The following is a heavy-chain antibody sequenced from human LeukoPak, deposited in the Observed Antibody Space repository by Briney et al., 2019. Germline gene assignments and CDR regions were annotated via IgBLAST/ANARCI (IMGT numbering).Heavy chain of an antibody. V-gene: IGHV3-30*02. D-gene: IGHD6-13*01. CDR3: AKVPYSSSRYFDY. CDR1: GFTFSSYG. Sequence: GGSLRLSCAASGFTFSSYGMHWVRQAPGMGLEWVTFIRYDGSNKYYADSVKGRFTISRDNSKNTLYLQMNSLRAEDTAVYYCAKVPYSSSRYFDYWGQGTLVTVSS. J-gene: IGHJ4*02. CDR2: IRYDGSNK.